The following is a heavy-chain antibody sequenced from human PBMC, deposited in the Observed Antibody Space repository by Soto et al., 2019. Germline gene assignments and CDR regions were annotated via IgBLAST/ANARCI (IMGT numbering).Heavy chain of an antibody. D-gene: IGHD5-12*01. CDR3: AKHSGYDHYYDMDV. CDR2: IIGSGGTP. V-gene: IGHV3-23*01. J-gene: IGHJ6*02. CDR1: GFTFDIYA. Sequence: EVQLLESGGGLVQPGGSLRLSCAASGFTFDIYAMSWVRQAPGKGLEWVSTIIGSGGTPYYADSVKGQFTISRDNSKNTLYVQMNSLRADDAAEYYCAKHSGYDHYYDMDVWGQGTTVTVSS.